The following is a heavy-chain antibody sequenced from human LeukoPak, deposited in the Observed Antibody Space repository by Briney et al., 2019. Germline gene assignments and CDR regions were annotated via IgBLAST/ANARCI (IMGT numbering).Heavy chain of an antibody. D-gene: IGHD2-15*01. CDR2: ISGSGGST. J-gene: IGHJ4*02. CDR1: GFTFSSYA. CDR3: AKVYIVVVVAARQYYFDY. Sequence: GSLRLSCAASGFTFSSYAMSWVRQAPGKGLEWVSAISGSGGSTYYADSVKGRFTISGDNSKNTLYLQMNSLRAEDTAVYYCAKVYIVVVVAARQYYFDYWGQGTLVTVSS. V-gene: IGHV3-23*01.